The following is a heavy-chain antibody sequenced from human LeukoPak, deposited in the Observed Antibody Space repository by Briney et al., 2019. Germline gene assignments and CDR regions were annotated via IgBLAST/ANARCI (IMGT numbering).Heavy chain of an antibody. Sequence: GGSLRLSCAASGFTFSDYNMDWVRQAPGKGLEWVSFISSRSDYIYYADSVKGRFTISKDNAKNTVYLQMNSLRAEDTAVYYCARDNHYYDSSGYPDYWGQGTLVTVSS. CDR3: ARDNHYYDSSGYPDY. D-gene: IGHD3-22*01. V-gene: IGHV3-21*01. CDR1: GFTFSDYN. J-gene: IGHJ4*02. CDR2: ISSRSDYI.